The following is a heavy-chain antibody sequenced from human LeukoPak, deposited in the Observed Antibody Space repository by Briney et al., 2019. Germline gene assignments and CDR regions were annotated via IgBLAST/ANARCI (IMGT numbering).Heavy chain of an antibody. CDR1: GYTFTNYW. J-gene: IGHJ4*02. CDR2: IYPGDSDT. V-gene: IGHV5-51*01. D-gene: IGHD4-17*01. Sequence: NPGESLKISCKGSGYTFTNYWIGWVRQMPGKGLEWMGIIYPGDSDTRYSPSFQGQVTISADKSISTAYLKWSSLKASDTAMYYAARRNGDYAVDYWGQGTLVTVSS. CDR3: ARRNGDYAVDY.